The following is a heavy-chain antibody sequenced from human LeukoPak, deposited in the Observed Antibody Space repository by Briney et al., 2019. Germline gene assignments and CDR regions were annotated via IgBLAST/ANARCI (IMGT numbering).Heavy chain of an antibody. Sequence: RESGPTLVKPTQTLTLTCTFSGFSLSTTGMCVSWIRQPPGKALEWLARIDWDDDKYYTTSLKTSLTISKATTKNQVVLTMTNMDPVDTATYYCARIRTGTYFDYWGQGTLVTVSS. J-gene: IGHJ4*02. V-gene: IGHV2-70*11. D-gene: IGHD7-27*01. CDR3: ARIRTGTYFDY. CDR1: GFSLSTTGMC. CDR2: IDWDDDK.